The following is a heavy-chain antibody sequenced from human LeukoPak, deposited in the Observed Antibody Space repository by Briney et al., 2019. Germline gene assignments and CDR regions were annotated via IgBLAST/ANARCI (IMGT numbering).Heavy chain of an antibody. CDR3: ARDAPGQWLAFDY. CDR2: IYSGGST. V-gene: IGHV3-53*01. Sequence: GVSLRLSCAASGFTVSSHYMSWVRQAPGKGLEWVSVIYSGGSTYYADSVKGRFTISRDNSKNTLYLQMNSLRAEDTAVYYCARDAPGQWLAFDYWGQGTLVTVSS. J-gene: IGHJ4*02. D-gene: IGHD6-19*01. CDR1: GFTVSSHY.